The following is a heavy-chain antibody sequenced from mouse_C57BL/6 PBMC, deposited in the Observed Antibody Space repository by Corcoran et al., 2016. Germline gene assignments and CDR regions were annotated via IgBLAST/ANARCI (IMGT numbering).Heavy chain of an antibody. D-gene: IGHD1-1*01. J-gene: IGHJ1*03. CDR1: GFNIKNTY. CDR2: IDPANGNT. Sequence: EVQLQQSVAELVRPGASVKLSCTASGFNIKNTYMHWVKQRPEQGLEWIGRIDPANGNTKYAPKFQGKATITADTSSNTAYLQLSSLTSEDTAIYYCARYYYGSSYGGYCDVWGTGTTVTVSS. V-gene: IGHV14-3*01. CDR3: ARYYYGSSYGGYCDV.